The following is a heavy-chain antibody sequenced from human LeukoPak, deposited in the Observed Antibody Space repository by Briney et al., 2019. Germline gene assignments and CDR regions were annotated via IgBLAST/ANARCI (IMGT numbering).Heavy chain of an antibody. J-gene: IGHJ4*02. V-gene: IGHV3-48*03. CDR1: GFTFSSYE. Sequence: TGGSLRLSCAASGFTFSSYEMNWVRQAPGKGLEWVSYISSNGSPIFYADSVKGRFTISRDNAKNSLSLLMNSLGAEDTAVYYCARDGGSGILDWGQGTLVTVSS. D-gene: IGHD3-10*01. CDR2: ISSNGSPI. CDR3: ARDGGSGILD.